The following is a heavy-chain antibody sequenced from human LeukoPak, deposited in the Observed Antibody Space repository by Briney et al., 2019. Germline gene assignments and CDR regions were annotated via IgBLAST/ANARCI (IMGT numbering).Heavy chain of an antibody. CDR1: GGSVSTYF. CDR3: ARLNGYSYGYADF. J-gene: IGHJ4*02. V-gene: IGHV4-4*07. Sequence: SETLSLTCTVSGGSVSTYFWSWIRQAAGRGLEWVGRVHSSGSTNYNPSLKSRVTMSVDTSKNQFSLKLSSVTAADTAVYYCARLNGYSYGYADFWGQGTLVTVSS. D-gene: IGHD5-18*01. CDR2: VHSSGST.